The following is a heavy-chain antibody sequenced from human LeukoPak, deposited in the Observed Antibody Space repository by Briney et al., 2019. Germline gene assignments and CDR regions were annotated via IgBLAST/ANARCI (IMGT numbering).Heavy chain of an antibody. Sequence: GGSLRLSCAASGFTFSSYGMHWVRQAPGKGLEWVAVIWYDGSNKYYADSVKGRFTISRDNSKNTLYLQMNSLRSEDTAVYYCATGRDWNYRYFDYWGQGTLVTVSS. V-gene: IGHV3-30*02. CDR3: ATGRDWNYRYFDY. CDR1: GFTFSSYG. J-gene: IGHJ4*02. D-gene: IGHD1-7*01. CDR2: IWYDGSNK.